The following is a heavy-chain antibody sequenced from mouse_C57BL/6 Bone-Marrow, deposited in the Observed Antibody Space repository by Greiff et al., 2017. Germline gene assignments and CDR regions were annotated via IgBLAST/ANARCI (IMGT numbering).Heavy chain of an antibody. CDR3: TTWATANYYAMDY. V-gene: IGHV14-4*01. D-gene: IGHD1-2*01. Sequence: VQLQQSGAELVRPGASVKLSCTASGFNIKDDYMHWVKQRPEQGLEWIGWIDPENGDTEYASKFQGKATITADTSSNPAYLQLSSLTSEDTAVYYCTTWATANYYAMDYWGQGTSVTVSS. CDR2: IDPENGDT. CDR1: GFNIKDDY. J-gene: IGHJ4*01.